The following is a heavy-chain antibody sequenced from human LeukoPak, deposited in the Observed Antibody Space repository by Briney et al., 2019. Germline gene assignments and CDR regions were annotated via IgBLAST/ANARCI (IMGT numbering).Heavy chain of an antibody. CDR2: IIPIFGTA. Sequence: SVKVSCKASGGTFSSYAIIWVRQAPGQGLGWMGGIIPIFGTANYAQKFQGRVTITTDESTGTAYMELSSLRSEDTAVYYCAGTNVGTAMAPRGYYYYYMDVWGKGTTVTVSS. J-gene: IGHJ6*03. CDR1: GGTFSSYA. V-gene: IGHV1-69*05. CDR3: AGTNVGTAMAPRGYYYYYMDV. D-gene: IGHD5-18*01.